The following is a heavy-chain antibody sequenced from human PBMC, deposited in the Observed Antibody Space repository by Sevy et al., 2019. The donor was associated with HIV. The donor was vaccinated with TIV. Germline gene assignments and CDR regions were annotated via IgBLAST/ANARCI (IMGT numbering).Heavy chain of an antibody. D-gene: IGHD1-26*01. J-gene: IGHJ4*02. CDR1: GLSLNPRGVG. Sequence: SGPTLVKPTQTLTLTCTLSGLSLNPRGVGVGWIRQPPGKALEWLALLYWDDITYYRPSLQSRLTITRATSEVVVLTMTDMDPVETATYYCTHSGRGSYYRGFVWGQGALVTVSS. V-gene: IGHV2-5*02. CDR3: THSGRGSYYRGFV. CDR2: LYWDDIT.